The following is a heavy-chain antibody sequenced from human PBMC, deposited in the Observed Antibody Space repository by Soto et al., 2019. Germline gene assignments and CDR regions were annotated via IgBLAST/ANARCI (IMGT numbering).Heavy chain of an antibody. CDR1: GFAFTSYA. V-gene: IGHV3-30-3*01. D-gene: IGHD6-6*01. CDR3: ARGFGIAARLDY. CDR2: ISYDGSNK. Sequence: GGSLRLSCAASGFAFTSYAMHWVRQAPGKGLEWVAVISYDGSNKYYADSVKGRFTISRDNSKNTLYLQMNSLRAEDTAVYYCARGFGIAARLDYWGQGTLVTVSS. J-gene: IGHJ4*02.